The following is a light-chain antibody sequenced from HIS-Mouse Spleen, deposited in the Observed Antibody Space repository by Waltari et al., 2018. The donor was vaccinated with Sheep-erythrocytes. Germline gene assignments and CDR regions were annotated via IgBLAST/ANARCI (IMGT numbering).Light chain of an antibody. Sequence: SYELTQPPSVSVPPGQKARITCYGDALTKQNADWYQQKPGQAPVLVIYKDSERPSGIPERFSGSSSGTTVTLTISGVQAEDEADYYCQSADSSGTYVFGTGTKVTVL. CDR2: KDS. V-gene: IGLV3-25*03. CDR3: QSADSSGTYV. CDR1: ALTKQN. J-gene: IGLJ1*01.